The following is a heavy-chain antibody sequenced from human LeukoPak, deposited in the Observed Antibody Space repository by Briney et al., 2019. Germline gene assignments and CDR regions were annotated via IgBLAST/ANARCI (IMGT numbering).Heavy chain of an antibody. D-gene: IGHD3-3*01. CDR2: INHSGST. J-gene: IGHJ4*02. Sequence: SETLSLICAVYGGSFSGYYWSWIRQPPGKGLEWIGEINHSGSTNYNPSLKSRVTISVDTSKNQFSLKLSSVTAADTAVDYCARHPGRVDFWSGYYVDYWGQGTLVTVSS. V-gene: IGHV4-34*01. CDR1: GGSFSGYY. CDR3: ARHPGRVDFWSGYYVDY.